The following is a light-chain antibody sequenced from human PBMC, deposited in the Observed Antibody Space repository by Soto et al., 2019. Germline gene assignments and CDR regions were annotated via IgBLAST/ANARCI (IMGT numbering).Light chain of an antibody. CDR3: QQSYNFPLT. V-gene: IGKV1-39*01. CDR2: AAS. CDR1: QSISNY. Sequence: DIQMTQSPSSLSASVGDRVTITCRASQSISNYLHWYQQKPGKAPKLLIYAASSLQGDVPSRFSGSGSGTDFTLTISSLQPDDFATYYCQQSYNFPLTFGPGTKVDMK. J-gene: IGKJ3*01.